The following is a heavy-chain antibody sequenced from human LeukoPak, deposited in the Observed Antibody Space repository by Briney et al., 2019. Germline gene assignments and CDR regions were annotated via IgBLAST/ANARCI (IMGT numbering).Heavy chain of an antibody. CDR3: ARSSSSCHYFDY. D-gene: IGHD6-13*01. CDR2: INHSGST. CDR1: GGSFSGYY. Sequence: SETLSLTCAVYGGSFSGYYWSWIRQPPGKGLGWIGEINHSGSTNYNPSLKSRVTISVDTSKNQFSLKLSSVTAADTAVYYCARSSSSCHYFDYWGQGTLVTVSS. V-gene: IGHV4-34*01. J-gene: IGHJ4*02.